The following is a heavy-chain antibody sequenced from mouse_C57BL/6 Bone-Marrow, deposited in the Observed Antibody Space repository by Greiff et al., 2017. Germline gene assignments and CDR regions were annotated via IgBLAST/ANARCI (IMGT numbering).Heavy chain of an antibody. CDR2: ISYDGSN. D-gene: IGHD1-1*01. J-gene: IGHJ4*01. Sequence: DVKLQESGPGLVKPSQSLSLTCSVTGYSITSGYYWNWIRQFPGNKLEWMGYISYDGSNNYNPSLKNRISITRDTSKNQFFLKLNSVTTEDTATYYCARGWGTTVVATDYAMDYWGQGTSVTVSS. V-gene: IGHV3-6*01. CDR3: ARGWGTTVVATDYAMDY. CDR1: GYSITSGYY.